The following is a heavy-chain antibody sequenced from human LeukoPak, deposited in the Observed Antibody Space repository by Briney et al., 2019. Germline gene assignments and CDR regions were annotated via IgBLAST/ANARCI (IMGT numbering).Heavy chain of an antibody. V-gene: IGHV3-66*01. Sequence: GGSLRLSCAASGFTVSSNYMSWVRQAPGKGLEWVSVIYSGGSTYYADSVKGRFTISRDNSKNTLYLQMNSLRAEDTAVYYCARALRIYYYFDYWGQGTLVTVSS. CDR2: IYSGGST. D-gene: IGHD1-26*01. CDR3: ARALRIYYYFDY. CDR1: GFTVSSNY. J-gene: IGHJ4*02.